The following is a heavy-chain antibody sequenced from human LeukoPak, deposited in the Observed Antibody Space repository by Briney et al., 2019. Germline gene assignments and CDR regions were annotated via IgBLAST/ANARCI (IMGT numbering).Heavy chain of an antibody. D-gene: IGHD2-21*01. J-gene: IGHJ6*02. CDR2: IKGDGSEK. Sequence: GGSLRLSCAASGLTFSKYWMSWVRQLPGKGLEWVACIKGDGSEKYHVDSLKGRFTISRDNAQKSLYLQMNSLRAEDTAVYYCATDDFSQIAYYYYGMDVWGQGTTVTVSS. CDR1: GLTFSKYW. CDR3: ATDDFSQIAYYYYGMDV. V-gene: IGHV3-7*03.